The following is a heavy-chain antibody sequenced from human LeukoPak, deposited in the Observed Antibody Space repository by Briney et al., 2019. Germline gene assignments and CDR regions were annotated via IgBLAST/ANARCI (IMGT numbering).Heavy chain of an antibody. J-gene: IGHJ6*04. D-gene: IGHD3-10*02. CDR2: ISRGSTTI. V-gene: IGHV3-48*01. Sequence: GGSLRLSCAASGFTFSSYRMNWVRQAPGKGLEGLSNISRGSTTIYYADSVKGRFTISRDNAKNSLYLQMNSLRAEDTAVYYCAELGITMIGGVWGKGTTVTISS. CDR1: GFTFSSYR. CDR3: AELGITMIGGV.